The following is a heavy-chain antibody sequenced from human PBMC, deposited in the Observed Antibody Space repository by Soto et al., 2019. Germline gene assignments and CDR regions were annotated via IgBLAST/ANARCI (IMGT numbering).Heavy chain of an antibody. Sequence: LETLSHTCSVSGDSSIRGSYSWGWIRQSPGEGLEWIASITNNGGTQYNPSLKSRVTIFVDTSKNEFSLKVTSVTAAETGFYFWASRYARSDFDHWGQGSFVPVSS. CDR1: GDSSIRGSYS. V-gene: IGHV4-39*01. CDR2: ITNNGGT. J-gene: IGHJ4*02. CDR3: ASRYARSDFDH. D-gene: IGHD2-2*01.